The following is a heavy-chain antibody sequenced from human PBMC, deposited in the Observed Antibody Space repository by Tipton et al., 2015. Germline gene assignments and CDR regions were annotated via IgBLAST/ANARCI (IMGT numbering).Heavy chain of an antibody. Sequence: SLRLSCVASGFNFKQYAMTWVRQAPGKGLEWVSYIGGTGPTIYYADSVKGRFTISRDNTRNSLYLQMNSLRVEDTALYYCARGAAVFESWGQGTLVTVSS. CDR1: GFNFKQYA. V-gene: IGHV3-11*01. CDR2: IGGTGPTI. J-gene: IGHJ4*02. CDR3: ARGAAVFES.